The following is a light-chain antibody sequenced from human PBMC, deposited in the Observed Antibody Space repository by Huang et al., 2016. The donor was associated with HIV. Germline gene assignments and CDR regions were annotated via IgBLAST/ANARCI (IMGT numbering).Light chain of an antibody. V-gene: IGKV1-5*01. Sequence: DIQMTQSPSTLSASVGDRVTITCRASQSLSTWLAWYQQKPGKAAKLLIYDASSLESGVSSRFSGSGSGTEFTLTISSLQPDNFATYYCQQYNSYSWTFGQGTKVEIK. CDR2: DAS. CDR1: QSLSTW. CDR3: QQYNSYSWT. J-gene: IGKJ1*01.